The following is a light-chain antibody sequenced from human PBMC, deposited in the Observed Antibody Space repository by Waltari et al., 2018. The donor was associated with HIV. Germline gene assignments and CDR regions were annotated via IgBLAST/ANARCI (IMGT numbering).Light chain of an antibody. J-gene: IGLJ2*01. CDR3: SSYTSSSTVV. CDR2: DVS. Sequence: QSALTQPASVSGSPGQSLTISCTGTSSDVGGYHFVSWYQQHPGKSPKLMIYDVSNRHSRVSNLFSGSKSGNTASLPISGLQAEDEADYSCSSYTSSSTVVFGGGTKLTVL. V-gene: IGLV2-14*03. CDR1: SSDVGGYHF.